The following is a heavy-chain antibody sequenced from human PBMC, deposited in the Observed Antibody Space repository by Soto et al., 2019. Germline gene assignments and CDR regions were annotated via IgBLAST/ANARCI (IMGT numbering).Heavy chain of an antibody. CDR2: ISSSGSTA. Sequence: GSLRLSCAASGFTFSRFELHWVRQAPGKGLEWISYISSSGSTAYYASSVEGRFTISRDNANNSVYLQMDSLRAEDTALYYCTRAAWFPYLSFYWGQGALGTVST. V-gene: IGHV3-48*03. CDR3: TRAAWFPYLSFY. J-gene: IGHJ4*02. D-gene: IGHD3-10*01. CDR1: GFTFSRFE.